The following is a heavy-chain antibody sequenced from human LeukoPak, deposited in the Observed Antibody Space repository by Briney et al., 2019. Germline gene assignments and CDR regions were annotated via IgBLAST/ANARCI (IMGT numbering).Heavy chain of an antibody. CDR3: ARIPRYCSGGSCYGSGY. V-gene: IGHV3-48*03. CDR1: GFTFSSYE. D-gene: IGHD2-15*01. J-gene: IGHJ4*02. Sequence: GGSLRLSCAASGFTFSSYEMNWVRQAPGKGLEWVSYISSTGSTIYYADSVKGRFTISRDNAKNSLHLQMDSLRAEDTAVYYCARIPRYCSGGSCYGSGYWGQGTLVTVSS. CDR2: ISSTGSTI.